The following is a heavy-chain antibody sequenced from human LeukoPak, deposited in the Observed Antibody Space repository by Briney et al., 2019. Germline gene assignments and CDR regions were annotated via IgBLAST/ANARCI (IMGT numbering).Heavy chain of an antibody. CDR1: GFTFSSYN. J-gene: IGHJ4*02. CDR3: ARDTTVARHIPLTTSFDY. V-gene: IGHV3-21*01. CDR2: ISSSSSYI. D-gene: IGHD4-23*01. Sequence: GGSLRLSCAASGFTFSSYNMNWVRQAPGKGLEWVSSISSSSSYIYYADSVKGRFTISRDNAKNSLYLQMNSLRAEDTAVYYCARDTTVARHIPLTTSFDYWGQGTLVTVSS.